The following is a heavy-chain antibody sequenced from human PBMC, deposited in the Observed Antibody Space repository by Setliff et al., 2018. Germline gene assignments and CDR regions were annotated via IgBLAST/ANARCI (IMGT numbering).Heavy chain of an antibody. CDR1: GRSFTSFW. CDR3: ARRAAAHDWFDP. J-gene: IGHJ5*02. Sequence: GESLKISCKGSGRSFTSFWIGWVRQMPGKGLEWMGIIYPGDSDTIYSPSFQGQVTISADKTLSTAYLQWSSLKASDTAIYYCARRAAAHDWFDPWGQGTLVTVSS. V-gene: IGHV5-51*01. CDR2: IYPGDSDT. D-gene: IGHD2-15*01.